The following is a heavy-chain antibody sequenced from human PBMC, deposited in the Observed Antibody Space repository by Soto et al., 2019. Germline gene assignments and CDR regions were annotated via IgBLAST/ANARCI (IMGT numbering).Heavy chain of an antibody. CDR2: IYYSGST. V-gene: IGHV4-59*08. CDR1: GGSISSYY. D-gene: IGHD3-10*01. J-gene: IGHJ6*03. Sequence: SETLSLTXTVSGGSISSYYWSWIRQPPGKGLEWIGYIYYSGSTNYNPSLKSRVTISVDTSKNQFSLKLSSVTAADTAVYYCARHARITMVRGVIINDYYYMDVWGKGTTVTVSS. CDR3: ARHARITMVRGVIINDYYYMDV.